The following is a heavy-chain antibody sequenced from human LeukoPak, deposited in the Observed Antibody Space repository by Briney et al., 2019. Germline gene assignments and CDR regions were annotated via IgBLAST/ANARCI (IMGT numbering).Heavy chain of an antibody. CDR3: ASKGGDGMDV. V-gene: IGHV4-59*01. CDR1: GGSISSYY. CDR2: IYYSGST. D-gene: IGHD5-24*01. Sequence: TSETLSLTCTVFGGSISSYYWSWIRQPPGKGLEWIGYIYYSGSTNYNPSLKSRVTISVDTSKNQFSLKLSSVTAADTAVYYCASKGGDGMDVWGKGTTVTVSS. J-gene: IGHJ6*03.